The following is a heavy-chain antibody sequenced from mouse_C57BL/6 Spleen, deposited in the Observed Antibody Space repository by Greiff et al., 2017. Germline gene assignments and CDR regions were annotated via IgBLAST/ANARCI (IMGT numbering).Heavy chain of an antibody. CDR2: INPSNGGT. V-gene: IGHV1-53*01. CDR1: GYTFTSYW. CDR3: ARGNYDYERGFAY. D-gene: IGHD2-4*01. J-gene: IGHJ3*01. Sequence: VQLQQSGTELVKPGASVKLSCKASGYTFTSYWMHWVKQRPGQGLEWIGNINPSNGGTNYNEKFKSKATLTVDKSSSPAYMQLSSLTSEDSAVYYCARGNYDYERGFAYWGQGTLVTVSA.